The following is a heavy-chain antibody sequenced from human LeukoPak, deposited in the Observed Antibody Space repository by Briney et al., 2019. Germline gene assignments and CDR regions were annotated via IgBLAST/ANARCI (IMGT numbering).Heavy chain of an antibody. J-gene: IGHJ2*01. D-gene: IGHD3-3*01. V-gene: IGHV1-18*01. CDR2: ISAYNGNT. CDR3: ASEVRSEWLLGDYWYFDL. CDR1: GYTFTSYG. Sequence: GASVKVSCKASGYTFTSYGISWVRQAPGQGLEWMGWISAYNGNTNYAQKLQGRITMTTDTSTSTAYMELRSLRSDDTAVYYCASEVRSEWLLGDYWYFDLWGRGTLVTVSS.